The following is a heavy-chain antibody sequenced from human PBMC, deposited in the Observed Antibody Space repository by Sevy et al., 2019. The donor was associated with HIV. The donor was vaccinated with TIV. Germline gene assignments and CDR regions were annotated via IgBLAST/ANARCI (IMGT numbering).Heavy chain of an antibody. D-gene: IGHD2-21*02. J-gene: IGHJ4*02. V-gene: IGHV3-48*01. CDR1: GFTFSSYS. CDR3: ARTPREGRDGNYYFDY. CDR2: ISSSSSTI. Sequence: GGSLRLSCAASGFTFSSYSMNWVRQAPGKGLEWVSYISSSSSTIYYADSVKGRFTISRDNDKNSLYLQMNSLRAEDTAVYYCARTPREGRDGNYYFDYWGQGTLVTVSS.